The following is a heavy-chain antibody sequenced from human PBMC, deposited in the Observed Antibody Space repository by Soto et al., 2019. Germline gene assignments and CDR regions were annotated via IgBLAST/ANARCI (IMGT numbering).Heavy chain of an antibody. CDR3: ARELLYGSGSRNFHYYGMDV. CDR1: GFTFSRYS. Sequence: GGSLRLSCAAFGFTFSRYSMHWVRQAPGKGLEWVSSISYTSSFIYYSDSVKGRFTISRDNSNNTLYLQMNSLRAEDTGVYYCARELLYGSGSRNFHYYGMDVWGQGTTVTVSS. V-gene: IGHV3-21*01. D-gene: IGHD3-10*01. CDR2: ISYTSSFI. J-gene: IGHJ6*02.